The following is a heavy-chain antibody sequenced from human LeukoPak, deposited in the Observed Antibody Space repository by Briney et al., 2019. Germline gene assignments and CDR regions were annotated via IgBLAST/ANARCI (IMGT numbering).Heavy chain of an antibody. D-gene: IGHD3-10*01. CDR2: INTNTGNP. CDR1: GYTFTSYA. V-gene: IGHV7-4-1*02. Sequence: GASVKVSCKASGYTFTSYAMNWVRQAPGQGLEWMGWINTNTGNPTYAQGFTGRFVFSLDTSVSTAYLQISSLKAEDTAVYYCARDYNRFGESRSGLNYWGQGTLVTVSS. J-gene: IGHJ4*02. CDR3: ARDYNRFGESRSGLNY.